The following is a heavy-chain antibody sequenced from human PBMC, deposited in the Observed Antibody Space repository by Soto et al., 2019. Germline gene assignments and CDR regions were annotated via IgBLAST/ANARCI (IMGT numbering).Heavy chain of an antibody. D-gene: IGHD2-2*01. CDR1: GGSISSSSYY. V-gene: IGHV4-39*01. CDR2: IYYSGST. Sequence: SETLSLTCTVSGGSISSSSYYWGWIRQPPGKGLEWIGSIYYSGSTYYNPSLKSRVTISVDTSKNQFSLKLSSVTAADTAVYYCARLLGYCSSTSCYGLGDYYYYYMDVWGKGTTVT. J-gene: IGHJ6*03. CDR3: ARLLGYCSSTSCYGLGDYYYYYMDV.